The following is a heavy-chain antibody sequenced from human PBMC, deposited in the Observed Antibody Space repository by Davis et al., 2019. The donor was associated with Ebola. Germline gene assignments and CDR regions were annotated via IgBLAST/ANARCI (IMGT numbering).Heavy chain of an antibody. J-gene: IGHJ2*01. V-gene: IGHV4-59*06. CDR3: ARDTYYYDSSGYQRYFDL. CDR2: IYYSGST. Sequence: PSETLSLTCTVSSGSISSYYWSWIRQHPGKGLEWIGYIYYSGSTYYNPSLKSRVTISVDTSKNQFSLKLSSVTAADTAVYYCARDTYYYDSSGYQRYFDLWGRGTLVTVSS. D-gene: IGHD3-22*01. CDR1: SGSISSYY.